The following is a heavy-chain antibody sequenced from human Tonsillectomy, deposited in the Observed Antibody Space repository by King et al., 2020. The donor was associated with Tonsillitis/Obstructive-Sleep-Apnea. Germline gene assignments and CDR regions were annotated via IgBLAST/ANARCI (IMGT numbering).Heavy chain of an antibody. J-gene: IGHJ3*02. CDR3: AREISTDAFDI. V-gene: IGHV4-34*01. CDR1: GGSFSGYY. CDR2: IDHSGST. Sequence: VQLQQWGAGLLKPSETLSLTCGVYGGSFSGYYWSWIRQPPGKGLEWIGEIDHSGSTNYNPSLKSRVSISADTSKTQFSLKLNSVTAADTAVYYCAREISTDAFDIWGHRTMLTVSS.